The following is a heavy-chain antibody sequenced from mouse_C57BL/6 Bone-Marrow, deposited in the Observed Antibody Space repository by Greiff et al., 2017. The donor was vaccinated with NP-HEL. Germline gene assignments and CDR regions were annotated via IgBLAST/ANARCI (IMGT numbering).Heavy chain of an antibody. D-gene: IGHD1-1*01. CDR1: GFTFSNYW. V-gene: IGHV6-3*01. J-gene: IGHJ4*01. Sequence: EVQGVESGGGLVQPGGSMKLSCVASGFTFSNYWMNWVRQSPEKGLEWVAQIRLKSDNYATHYAESVKGRFTISRDDSKSSVYLQMNNLRAEDTGIYYCTGPSYYGSSRGVRYYAMDYWGQGTSVTVSS. CDR2: IRLKSDNYAT. CDR3: TGPSYYGSSRGVRYYAMDY.